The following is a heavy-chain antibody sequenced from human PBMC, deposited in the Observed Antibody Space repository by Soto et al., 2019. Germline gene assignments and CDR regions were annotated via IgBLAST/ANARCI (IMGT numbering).Heavy chain of an antibody. CDR1: GFTFSSYA. CDR2: ISGSAATT. V-gene: IGHV3-23*01. D-gene: IGHD3-22*01. Sequence: EVQLLESGGGLVQPGGSLRLSCAASGFTFSSYAMNWVRQAPGKGLEWVSAISGSAATTHFADSVKGRFTISRDNSKNTLYLQMNSLRAEDTAVYYCARDRSYYDSSGLYSPPYWGQGTLVTVSS. CDR3: ARDRSYYDSSGLYSPPY. J-gene: IGHJ4*02.